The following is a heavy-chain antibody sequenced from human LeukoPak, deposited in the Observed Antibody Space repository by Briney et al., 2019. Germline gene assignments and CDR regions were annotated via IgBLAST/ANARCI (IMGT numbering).Heavy chain of an antibody. CDR2: IYYSGST. J-gene: IGHJ4*02. CDR3: ARGSTYSNSFAN. V-gene: IGHV4-59*01. D-gene: IGHD4-11*01. CDR1: GGPISSYY. Sequence: PSETLSLTCTVSGGPISSYYWSWIRQPPGKGLEWIGYIYYSGSTNYNPSLKSRVTISVDTSKNQFSLKLSSVTAADTAVYYCARGSTYSNSFANWGQGTLVTVSS.